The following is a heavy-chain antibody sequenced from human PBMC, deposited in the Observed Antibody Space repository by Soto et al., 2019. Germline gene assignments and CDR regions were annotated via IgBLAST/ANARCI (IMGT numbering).Heavy chain of an antibody. CDR1: GYTFTSHD. J-gene: IGHJ6*02. V-gene: IGHV1-8*01. CDR2: MSPTSGNT. CDR3: ARGEGTALEYLYYYPLDV. Sequence: GASVKVSCKTSGYTFTSHDISWVRQATGQGLEWLGWMSPTSGNTGLAQKFQGRGTLTWSSSTSTAYMELSSLGTEDTAVYYCARGEGTALEYLYYYPLDVWGQGTTVTV. D-gene: IGHD5-18*01.